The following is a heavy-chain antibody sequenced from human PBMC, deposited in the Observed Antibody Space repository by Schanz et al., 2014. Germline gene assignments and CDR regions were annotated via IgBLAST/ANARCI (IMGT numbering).Heavy chain of an antibody. CDR2: IYETGRT. CDR3: ARATTAWPFDL. CDR1: RGSIGSTNW. J-gene: IGHJ4*02. V-gene: IGHV4-4*02. D-gene: IGHD4-17*01. Sequence: QVQLQESGPGLVKPSGTLSLTCTISRGSIGSTNWWSWLRQSPRKGLEWISDIYETGRTNYNPSLGSRVPLSVDRPTNHFPLRLPAVTAADTAVYYCARATTAWPFDLWGQGTLVTVSS.